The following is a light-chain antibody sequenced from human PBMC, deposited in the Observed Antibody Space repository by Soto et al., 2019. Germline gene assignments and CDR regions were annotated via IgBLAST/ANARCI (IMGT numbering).Light chain of an antibody. V-gene: IGKV3-20*01. CDR1: QSVSSSY. CDR2: GAS. J-gene: IGKJ4*01. Sequence: EIVLTQSPGTLSLSPGERATLSCRASQSVSSSYLAWYQQKPGQAPRLLIYGASGRATGIPDRFSGRGSGTDFTLTISRLEPEDFAVYYCQQYGSSLALTFGGGTKVEIK. CDR3: QQYGSSLALT.